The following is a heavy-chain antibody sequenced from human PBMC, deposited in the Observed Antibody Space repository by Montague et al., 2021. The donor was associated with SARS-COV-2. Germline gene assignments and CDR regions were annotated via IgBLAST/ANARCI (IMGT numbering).Heavy chain of an antibody. J-gene: IGHJ6*02. CDR3: ARRTYDILTGYDYGMDV. CDR2: IDWDDDK. D-gene: IGHD3-9*01. Sequence: PALVKPTQTLTLTCTFSGFSLSTSGMCVSCIRQPPGKALEWLARIDWDDDKYYSTSLKTRLTISKDTSKNQVVLTMTNMDPVDTATYYCARRTYDILTGYDYGMDVWGQGTTVTVSS. CDR1: GFSLSTSGMC. V-gene: IGHV2-70*11.